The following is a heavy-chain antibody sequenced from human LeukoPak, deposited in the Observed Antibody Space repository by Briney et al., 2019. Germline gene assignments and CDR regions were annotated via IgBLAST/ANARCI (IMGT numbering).Heavy chain of an antibody. V-gene: IGHV1-18*03. Sequence: ASVKVSCKASGYTFTSYGISWVRQAPAPGLEWTGWISAYNGNTNYEQKLQGRVTMTTTTSTSTAYMELRSLRSDDMAVYYCASCSGGSCYGAFDIWGQGTMVTVSS. D-gene: IGHD2-15*01. CDR3: ASCSGGSCYGAFDI. CDR2: ISAYNGNT. CDR1: GYTFTSYG. J-gene: IGHJ3*02.